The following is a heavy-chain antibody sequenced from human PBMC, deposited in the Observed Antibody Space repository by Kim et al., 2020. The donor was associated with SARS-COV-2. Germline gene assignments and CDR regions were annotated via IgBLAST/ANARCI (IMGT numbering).Heavy chain of an antibody. CDR1: GFTFDHYT. CDR2: ISWDGGST. J-gene: IGHJ4*02. D-gene: IGHD6-13*01. V-gene: IGHV3-43*01. Sequence: GGSLRLSCAASGFTFDHYTMHWVRQAPGKGLEWVSLISWDGGSTYYEDSVKGQFTISRDNSKNSLYLQMNSLRTEDTAFYYCANAQQQQGPFDYWGQGTLVAVSS. CDR3: ANAQQQQGPFDY.